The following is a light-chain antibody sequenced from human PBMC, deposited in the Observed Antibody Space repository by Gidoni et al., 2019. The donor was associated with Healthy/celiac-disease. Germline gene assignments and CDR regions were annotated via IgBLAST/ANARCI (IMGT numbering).Light chain of an antibody. CDR2: DAS. Sequence: EIALTQSPATLSLSPGERATLSCRASQSVSSYLAWYQQKPGQAPRLLIYDASNRATGIPARFSGSGSGTDFTLTISSLEPEDFAVYYCQQRSNWPLTFXPXTKVDIK. J-gene: IGKJ3*01. CDR3: QQRSNWPLT. CDR1: QSVSSY. V-gene: IGKV3-11*01.